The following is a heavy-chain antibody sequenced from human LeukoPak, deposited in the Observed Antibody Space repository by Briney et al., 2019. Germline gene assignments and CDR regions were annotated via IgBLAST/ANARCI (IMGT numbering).Heavy chain of an antibody. CDR1: GFTFSSYG. V-gene: IGHV3-30*18. D-gene: IGHD2-2*02. Sequence: GGSLRLSCAAYGFTFSSYGMHWVRQAPGKGLEWVEVKQYDERKKNYVHSVKGRFTISRDNPKNTLYLQMNSLRADDTAVYYCANAPHVFGCSTSCYTAYYYYGMYVWGQGTTVTVSS. CDR2: KQYDERKK. J-gene: IGHJ6*02. CDR3: ANAPHVFGCSTSCYTAYYYYGMYV.